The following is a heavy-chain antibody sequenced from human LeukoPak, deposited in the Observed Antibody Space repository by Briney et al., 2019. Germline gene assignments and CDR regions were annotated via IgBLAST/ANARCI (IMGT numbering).Heavy chain of an antibody. CDR2: IYYSGST. CDR3: ARDGGYSYGPTPFDY. J-gene: IGHJ4*02. CDR1: GGSISRYY. V-gene: IGHV4-59*01. D-gene: IGHD5-18*01. Sequence: PSETLSLTCTVSGGSISRYYWSWLRQPPGKGLECIGNIYYSGSTNYNPSLKSRVTISVDTSKNQFSLKLSSVTAADTAVYYCARDGGYSYGPTPFDYWGQGTLVTVSS.